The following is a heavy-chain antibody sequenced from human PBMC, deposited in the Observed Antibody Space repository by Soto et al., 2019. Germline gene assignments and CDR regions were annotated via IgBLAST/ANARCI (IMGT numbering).Heavy chain of an antibody. Sequence: PGGSLRLCCAASGFTFSSYSMNWVRQAPGKGLEWVSSISGSGGSTYYADSVKGRFTISRDNSKNTLYLQMNSLRAEDTAVYYCAKPYYYDSSGYYYGGGSLFGFDYCGQGTLVTVSS. J-gene: IGHJ4*02. V-gene: IGHV3-23*01. CDR2: ISGSGGST. CDR1: GFTFSSYS. D-gene: IGHD3-22*01. CDR3: AKPYYYDSSGYYYGGGSLFGFDY.